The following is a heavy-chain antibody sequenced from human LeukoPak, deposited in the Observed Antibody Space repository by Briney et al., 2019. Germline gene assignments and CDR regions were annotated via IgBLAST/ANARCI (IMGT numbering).Heavy chain of an antibody. CDR3: AIMHRYYDGSGYWVQ. CDR1: GFTFGSYA. CDR2: ISTSGGST. Sequence: PGGSLRLSCAASGFTFGSYAMSWVRQAPGKGLEWVSGISTSGGSTSYADSVKGRFTISRDNPRNTLYMQMNSLRADDTALYYCAIMHRYYDGSGYWVQWGQGTLVTVSS. V-gene: IGHV3-23*01. J-gene: IGHJ4*02. D-gene: IGHD3-22*01.